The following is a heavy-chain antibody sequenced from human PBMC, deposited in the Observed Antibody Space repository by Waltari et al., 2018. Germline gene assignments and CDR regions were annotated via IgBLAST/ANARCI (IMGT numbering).Heavy chain of an antibody. V-gene: IGHV4-39*07. J-gene: IGHJ4*02. Sequence: QLQLQESGPGLVKPSETLSLTCTVSGGSISSSSSYWGWIRPPPGKGLEWIGSIYYSGSTYYNPSLKSRVTISVDTSKNQFSLKLSSVTAADTAVYYCARVDYYDSSGFDYWGQGTLVTVSS. D-gene: IGHD3-22*01. CDR1: GGSISSSSSY. CDR3: ARVDYYDSSGFDY. CDR2: IYYSGST.